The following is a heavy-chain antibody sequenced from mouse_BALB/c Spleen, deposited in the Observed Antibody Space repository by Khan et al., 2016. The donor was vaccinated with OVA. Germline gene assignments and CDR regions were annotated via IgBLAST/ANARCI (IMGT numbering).Heavy chain of an antibody. CDR3: ARSTYRYAFAY. CDR2: MIYSGNT. Sequence: MQLEESGPSLVKPSQTLSLTCSVTGDSITSGYWSWIRKFPGNKLEYMGYMIYSGNTYYNPSLKSRISITRHTSKNQYYLQLNSVTTEDTSTYYCARSTYRYAFAYWGQGTLVTVSA. CDR1: GDSITSGY. D-gene: IGHD2-14*01. J-gene: IGHJ3*01. V-gene: IGHV3-8*02.